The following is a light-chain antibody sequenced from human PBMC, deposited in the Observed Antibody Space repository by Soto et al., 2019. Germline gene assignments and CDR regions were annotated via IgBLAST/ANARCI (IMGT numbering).Light chain of an antibody. Sequence: DIQMTQSPSSLSASVGDRVTITCRASQGITRDLGWYQQKPGKAPKRLIYAASSLQSGVPSRFSGSGSGTEFTLTISSLQPEDFATYYCLQHNNYPRTFGQGTKVEIK. CDR3: LQHNNYPRT. V-gene: IGKV1-17*01. J-gene: IGKJ1*01. CDR2: AAS. CDR1: QGITRD.